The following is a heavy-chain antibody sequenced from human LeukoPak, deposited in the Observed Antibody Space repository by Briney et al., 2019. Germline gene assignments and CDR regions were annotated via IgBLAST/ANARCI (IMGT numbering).Heavy chain of an antibody. CDR1: GYPLPSSH. Sequence: GPSLKVSCKPFGYPLPSSHMHWVRQPPGQGLEWMGIFNPSGGSTSYAQKFQGRVTMTRDTSTSTVYMELSSLRSEDTAVYYCARPLYYGSGSIIPGYWGQGTLVTVSS. CDR2: FNPSGGST. D-gene: IGHD3-10*01. V-gene: IGHV1-46*01. CDR3: ARPLYYGSGSIIPGY. J-gene: IGHJ4*02.